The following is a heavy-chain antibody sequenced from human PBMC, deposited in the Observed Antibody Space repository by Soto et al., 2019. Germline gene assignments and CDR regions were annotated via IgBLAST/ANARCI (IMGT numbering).Heavy chain of an antibody. J-gene: IGHJ6*02. V-gene: IGHV1-69*02. CDR1: GGTISRYS. Sequence: QVQLVQSGAEVKKPGSSVKVSCKASGGTISRYSITWVRQAPGHGLEWIGRVIPIFGIPTYAQKFQGRVTITADESTRTAYMELSSLRSDDTAVYYSAREDRERETGLVTDAIDGMAVWGQGTTVTVSS. D-gene: IGHD2-2*01. CDR3: AREDRERETGLVTDAIDGMAV. CDR2: VIPIFGIP.